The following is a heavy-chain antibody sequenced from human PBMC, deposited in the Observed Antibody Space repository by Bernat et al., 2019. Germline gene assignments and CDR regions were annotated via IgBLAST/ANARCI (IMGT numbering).Heavy chain of an antibody. CDR1: GGSISSYY. CDR2: IYYSGST. Sequence: QVQLQESGPGLVKPSETLSLTCTVSGGSISSYYWSWIRQPPGKGLEWIGYIYYSGSTNYNPSLKSRVTISVDTSKNQFSLKLSSVTAADTAVYYCARHTVIGYCSGGSCYNQGYYYYYYMDVWGKGTTVTVSS. J-gene: IGHJ6*03. CDR3: ARHTVIGYCSGGSCYNQGYYYYYYMDV. V-gene: IGHV4-59*08. D-gene: IGHD2-15*01.